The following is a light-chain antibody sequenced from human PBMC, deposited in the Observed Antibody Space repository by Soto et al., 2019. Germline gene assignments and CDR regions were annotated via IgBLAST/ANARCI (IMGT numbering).Light chain of an antibody. V-gene: IGLV2-14*01. CDR1: SSDVGGYNY. CDR3: SSYTTTIGV. Sequence: QSALTQPASVSGSPGQSITISCTGAGTSSDVGGYNYVSWYQQHPGRAPKLMIYEVSNRPSGVSNRFSGSKSGNTASLTISGLQAEDEADYYCSSYTTTIGVFGGGTQLTVL. J-gene: IGLJ3*02. CDR2: EVS.